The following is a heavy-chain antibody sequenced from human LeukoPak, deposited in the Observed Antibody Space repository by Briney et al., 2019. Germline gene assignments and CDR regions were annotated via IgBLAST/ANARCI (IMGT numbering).Heavy chain of an antibody. Sequence: GGSLRLSCAASGFTFSSYSMNWVRQAPGKGLEWVSSISSSSSYIYYADSVKGRFTISRDNAKNSLYLQMNSLRAEDTAVYYCARDRVEYSYGPGYMDVWGKGTTVTVSS. CDR1: GFTFSSYS. J-gene: IGHJ6*03. V-gene: IGHV3-21*01. CDR2: ISSSSSYI. CDR3: ARDRVEYSYGPGYMDV. D-gene: IGHD5-18*01.